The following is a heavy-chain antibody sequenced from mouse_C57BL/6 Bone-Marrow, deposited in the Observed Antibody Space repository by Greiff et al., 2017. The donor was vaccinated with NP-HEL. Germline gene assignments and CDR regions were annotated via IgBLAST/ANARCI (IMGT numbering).Heavy chain of an antibody. Sequence: EVQRVESGGGLVQPGGSLKLSCAASGFTFSDYYMYWVRQTPEKRLEWVAYISNGGGSTYYPDTVKGRFTISRDNAKNTLYLQMSRLKSEDTAMYYCARHHYGSPSFAYWGQGTLVTVSA. D-gene: IGHD1-1*01. CDR2: ISNGGGST. V-gene: IGHV5-12*01. CDR1: GFTFSDYY. CDR3: ARHHYGSPSFAY. J-gene: IGHJ3*01.